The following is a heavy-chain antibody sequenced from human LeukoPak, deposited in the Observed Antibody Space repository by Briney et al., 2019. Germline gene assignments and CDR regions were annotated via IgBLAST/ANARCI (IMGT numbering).Heavy chain of an antibody. CDR2: INSDGSST. CDR3: AKDYGAAGIDAFDI. V-gene: IGHV3-74*01. J-gene: IGHJ3*02. D-gene: IGHD6-13*01. Sequence: GGSLRLSCAASGFTFSSYWMHWVRQAPGKGLVWVSRINSDGSSTSYADSVKGRFTISRDNAKNTLYLQMNSLRAEDMALYYCAKDYGAAGIDAFDIWGQGTMVTVSS. CDR1: GFTFSSYW.